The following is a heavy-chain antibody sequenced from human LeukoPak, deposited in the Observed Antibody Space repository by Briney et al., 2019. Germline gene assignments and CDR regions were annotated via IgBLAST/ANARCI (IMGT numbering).Heavy chain of an antibody. Sequence: LTGGSLRLSCAASGFTFSSYWMHWVRQAPGKGLVWVSRINSDGSSTSYADSVKGRFTISRDNAKNTLYLQMNSLRAEDTAEYYCARATGRIVGATSFDYWGQGTLVTVSS. CDR1: GFTFSSYW. D-gene: IGHD1-26*01. CDR3: ARATGRIVGATSFDY. J-gene: IGHJ4*02. CDR2: INSDGSST. V-gene: IGHV3-74*01.